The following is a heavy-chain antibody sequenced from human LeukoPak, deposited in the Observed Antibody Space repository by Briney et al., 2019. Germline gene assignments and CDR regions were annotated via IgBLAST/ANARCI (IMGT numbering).Heavy chain of an antibody. CDR2: LSGSGSKT. J-gene: IGHJ4*02. CDR3: AKDLHWGLDY. Sequence: GESLRLSCAISGFTFSSYAMNWVRQAPGKGLEWVSALSGSGSKTYYADSVKGRFTISRDNSKNTLYLRVNNLRAEDTAVYYCAKDLHWGLDYWGQGTLVTVSS. CDR1: GFTFSSYA. V-gene: IGHV3-23*01. D-gene: IGHD7-27*01.